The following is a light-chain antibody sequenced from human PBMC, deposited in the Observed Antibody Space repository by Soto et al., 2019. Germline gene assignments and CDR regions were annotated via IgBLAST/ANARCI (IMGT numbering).Light chain of an antibody. Sequence: IQMTQSPSTLSASVGDRVTITCRASQSVSSCLAWYQQKPGKAPKVLLYKASALQSEVPSRFSGSGSGTEFNLTISSLQPDDFATYYCQQYITYWWTFGQGTKVEIK. J-gene: IGKJ1*01. CDR1: QSVSSC. V-gene: IGKV1-5*03. CDR2: KAS. CDR3: QQYITYWWT.